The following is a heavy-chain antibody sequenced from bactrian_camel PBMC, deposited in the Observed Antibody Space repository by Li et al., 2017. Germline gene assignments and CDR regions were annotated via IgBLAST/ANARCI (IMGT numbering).Heavy chain of an antibody. J-gene: IGHJ4*01. CDR2: FYSDGRT. V-gene: IGHV3S6*01. CDR1: GFAFTTYW. Sequence: VQLVESGGGLVQPGGSLRLSCAASGFAFTTYWLYWVRQAPGKGLEWVSSFYSDGRTYYADSVKGRFIISRDDATATLILQLNSLKTEDTAKYYCTPGVYWGQGTQVTVS. CDR3: TPGVY. D-gene: IGHD2*01.